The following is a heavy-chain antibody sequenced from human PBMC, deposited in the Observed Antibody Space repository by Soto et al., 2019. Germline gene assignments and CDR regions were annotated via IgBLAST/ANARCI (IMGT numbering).Heavy chain of an antibody. Sequence: NPSETLSLTCTVSGGSISSGGYYWSWIRQHPGKGLEWIGYIYYSGSTYYNPSLKSRVTISVDTSKNQFSLKLSSVTAADTAVYYCASTGIAAAGTGWFDPWGQGTLVTVSS. CDR2: IYYSGST. J-gene: IGHJ5*02. D-gene: IGHD6-13*01. CDR3: ASTGIAAAGTGWFDP. CDR1: GGSISSGGYY. V-gene: IGHV4-31*03.